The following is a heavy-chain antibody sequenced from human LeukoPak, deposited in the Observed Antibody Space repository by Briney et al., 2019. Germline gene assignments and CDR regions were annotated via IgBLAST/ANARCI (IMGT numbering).Heavy chain of an antibody. CDR1: GYTFTNSY. D-gene: IGHD3-10*01. J-gene: IGHJ4*02. V-gene: IGHV1-46*01. CDR2: INPSGGST. CDR3: ARDPSGSGSYYSHFDY. Sequence: ASVKVSCKASGYTFTNSYIHWVRQAPGQGLEWMGIINPSGGSTSYPQTVQGRVTVTRDTSTSTVYMELSSLRSEDTAVYYCARDPSGSGSYYSHFDYWGQGTLVTVSS.